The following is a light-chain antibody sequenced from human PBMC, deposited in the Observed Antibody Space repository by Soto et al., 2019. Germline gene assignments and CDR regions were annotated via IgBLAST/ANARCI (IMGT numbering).Light chain of an antibody. CDR1: QGISSA. CDR3: QQFNSYPVT. Sequence: AIQLTQSPSSLSASVGDRVTITCRASQGISSALAWYQQKPGKAPKLLIYDASSLESGVPSRFSGSGSGTDFTLTISSLQSEDFATYYCQQFNSYPVTFGQGTKVEIK. CDR2: DAS. J-gene: IGKJ1*01. V-gene: IGKV1-13*02.